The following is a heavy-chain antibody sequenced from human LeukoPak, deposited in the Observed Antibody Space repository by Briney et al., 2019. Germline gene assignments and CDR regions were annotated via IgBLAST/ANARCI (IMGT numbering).Heavy chain of an antibody. CDR1: GDTFINYA. J-gene: IGHJ3*02. D-gene: IGHD5-24*01. CDR3: AREREMATIQEFDAFDI. Sequence: SVKVSCKGSGDTFINYAISWVRQAPGQGLEWMGGIRSVFRTTHYAQKFQGRVTITADGSRSTAYMELSSLTSEDTAVYYCAREREMATIQEFDAFDIWGQGTMVTVSS. V-gene: IGHV1-69*13. CDR2: IRSVFRTT.